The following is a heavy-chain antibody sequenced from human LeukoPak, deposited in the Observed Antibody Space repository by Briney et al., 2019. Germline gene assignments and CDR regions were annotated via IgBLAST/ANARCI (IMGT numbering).Heavy chain of an antibody. J-gene: IGHJ4*02. CDR2: INPNSGGT. V-gene: IGHV1-2*02. D-gene: IGHD2-2*02. CDR1: GYTFTGYY. CDR3: AREQCSSTSCYTPGSFDY. Sequence: ASVKVSCKASGYTFTGYYMHWVRQAPGQGLEWMGWINPNSGGTNYAQKFQGRVTMTRDTSISTAYMELSRLRSDDTAVYYCAREQCSSTSCYTPGSFDYWGQGTLVTVSS.